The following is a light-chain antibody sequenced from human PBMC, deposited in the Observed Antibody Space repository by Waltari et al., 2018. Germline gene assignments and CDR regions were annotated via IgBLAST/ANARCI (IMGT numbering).Light chain of an antibody. CDR1: SGHSSNV. CDR2: VNSDGSQ. Sequence: QLVLTQSPSASASLGASVKLTCTLSSGHSSNVIAWLQQQPEKGPRYLMKVNSDGSQSKGDNIPDRFPGSSSGAEHYLTISSLQSEDEADYYCQTRGHGTWVFGGGTKLTVL. J-gene: IGLJ3*02. CDR3: QTRGHGTWV. V-gene: IGLV4-69*01.